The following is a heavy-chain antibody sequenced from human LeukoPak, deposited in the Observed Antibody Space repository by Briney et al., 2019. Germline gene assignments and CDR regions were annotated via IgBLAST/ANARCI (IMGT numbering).Heavy chain of an antibody. V-gene: IGHV1-18*01. Sequence: GASVKVSCKASGYTFTSYGISWVRQAPGEGLEWMGWISAYNGNTNYAQKLQGRVTITRDTSASTAYMELSSLRSEDTAVYYCARVVGYCSSTSCGGRYGMDVWGQGTTVTVSS. CDR3: ARVVGYCSSTSCGGRYGMDV. J-gene: IGHJ6*02. CDR1: GYTFTSYG. CDR2: ISAYNGNT. D-gene: IGHD2-2*01.